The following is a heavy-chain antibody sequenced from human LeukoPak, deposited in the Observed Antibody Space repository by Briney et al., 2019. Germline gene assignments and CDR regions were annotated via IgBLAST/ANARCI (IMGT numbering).Heavy chain of an antibody. Sequence: SETLSLTCTVSGGSISSYYWSWIRQPPGKGLEWIGEINHSGSTNYNPSLKSRVTISVDTSKNQFSLKLSSVTAADTAVYYCARGGGGSGSRNWFDPWGQGTLVTVSS. CDR2: INHSGST. CDR3: ARGGGGSGSRNWFDP. V-gene: IGHV4-34*01. D-gene: IGHD3-10*01. J-gene: IGHJ5*02. CDR1: GGSISSYY.